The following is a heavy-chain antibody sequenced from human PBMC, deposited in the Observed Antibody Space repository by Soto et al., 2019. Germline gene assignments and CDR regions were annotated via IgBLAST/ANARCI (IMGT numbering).Heavy chain of an antibody. CDR3: ARPMVRGARPAPFDY. CDR2: IIPIFGTA. CDR1: GGTFSSYA. J-gene: IGHJ4*02. D-gene: IGHD3-10*01. V-gene: IGHV1-69*01. Sequence: QVQLVQSGAEVKKPGSSVKVSCKASGGTFSSYAISWVRQAPGQGLEWMGGIIPIFGTANYAQKFQGRVTITADESTSTAYMEQSSLRSEDTAVYYCARPMVRGARPAPFDYWGQGTLVTVSS.